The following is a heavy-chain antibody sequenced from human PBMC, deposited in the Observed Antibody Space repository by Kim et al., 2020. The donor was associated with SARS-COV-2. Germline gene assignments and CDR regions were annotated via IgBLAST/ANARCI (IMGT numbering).Heavy chain of an antibody. CDR3: ARGLNGSSSDY. CDR2: N. V-gene: IGHV4-34*01. D-gene: IGHD6-13*01. J-gene: IGHJ4*02. Sequence: NNYNPSLKSRVTISVDASKNQFSLKLSSVTAADTAVYYCARGLNGSSSDYWGQGTLVTVSS.